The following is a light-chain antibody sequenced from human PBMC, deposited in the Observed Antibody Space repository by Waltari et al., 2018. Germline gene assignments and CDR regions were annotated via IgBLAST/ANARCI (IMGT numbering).Light chain of an antibody. Sequence: FVLTQSPGTLSLSPGERVTLSCRASQSVSSNYLAWYQQKPGQAPRLHIYDASNRATGIADRFSGSGSGTDFTLTISRLEPEYVAVYYCQQYGRSPWTFGQGTKVEIK. J-gene: IGKJ1*01. CDR2: DAS. CDR3: QQYGRSPWT. CDR1: QSVSSNY. V-gene: IGKV3-20*01.